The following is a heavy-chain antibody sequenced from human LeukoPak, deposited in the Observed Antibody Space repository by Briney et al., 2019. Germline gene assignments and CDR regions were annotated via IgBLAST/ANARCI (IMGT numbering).Heavy chain of an antibody. Sequence: SETLSLTCAVSGGSISSGGYSWSWIRQPPGKGLEWIGYIYYSGSTNYNPSLKSRVTISVDTSKNQFSLKLSSVTAADTAVYYCARGGSYFLPPDYWGQGTLVTVSS. D-gene: IGHD1-26*01. V-gene: IGHV4-61*08. CDR1: GGSISSGGYS. J-gene: IGHJ4*02. CDR2: IYYSGST. CDR3: ARGGSYFLPPDY.